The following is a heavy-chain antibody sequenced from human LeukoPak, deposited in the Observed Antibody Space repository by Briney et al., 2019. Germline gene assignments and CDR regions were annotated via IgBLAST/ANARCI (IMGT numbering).Heavy chain of an antibody. J-gene: IGHJ3*02. CDR2: MSAYNGNT. V-gene: IGHV1-18*01. D-gene: IGHD4-17*01. Sequence: GASVKVSCTASGYPFPRYGISWVRQASGQGLEWMGWMSAYNGNTNYAQKLQGRVTMTTDTSTSTAYMELRSLRSDDTAVYYCARDDYGDYGSAFDIWGQGTMVTVSS. CDR1: GYPFPRYG. CDR3: ARDDYGDYGSAFDI.